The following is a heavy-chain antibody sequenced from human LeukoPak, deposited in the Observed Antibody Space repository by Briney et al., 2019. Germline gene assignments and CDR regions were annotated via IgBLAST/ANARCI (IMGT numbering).Heavy chain of an antibody. V-gene: IGHV5-51*01. CDR2: IYPGDSDT. D-gene: IGHD3-10*02. Sequence: GESLRISCKGSGYTFSSYWNGWVRQMPGKGLEWMGIIYPGDSDTRYSPSLQGQVTISVDTSIGTAYLQWSSLKASDTAIYYCARQKDVRLDYWGQGTLVTVSS. CDR1: GYTFSSYW. J-gene: IGHJ4*02. CDR3: ARQKDVRLDY.